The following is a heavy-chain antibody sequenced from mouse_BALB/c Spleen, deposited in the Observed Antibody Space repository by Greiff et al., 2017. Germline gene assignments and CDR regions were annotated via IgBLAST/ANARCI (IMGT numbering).Heavy chain of an antibody. J-gene: IGHJ4*01. Sequence: EVHLVESGGGLVKPGGSLKLSCAASGFTFSSYAMSWVRQSPEKRLEWVAEISSGGSYTYYPDTVTGRFTISRDNAKNTLYLEMSSLRSEDTAMYYCARVFRITTVGDAMDYWGQGTSVTVSS. CDR1: GFTFSSYA. CDR3: ARVFRITTVGDAMDY. V-gene: IGHV5-9-4*01. D-gene: IGHD1-1*01. CDR2: ISSGGSYT.